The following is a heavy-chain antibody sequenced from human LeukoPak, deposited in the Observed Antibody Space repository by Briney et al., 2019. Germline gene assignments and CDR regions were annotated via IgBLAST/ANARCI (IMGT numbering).Heavy chain of an antibody. D-gene: IGHD6-13*01. CDR3: AKDNTGVRRSNLIAAAGTFDFQH. J-gene: IGHJ1*01. CDR2: ISGSCGST. Sequence: PGGSLRLSCAASGFTFSSYAMSWVRQAPGKGLEWVSAISGSCGSTYYADSVKGRFTISRDNSKNTLYLQMNSLRAEDTAVYYCAKDNTGVRRSNLIAAAGTFDFQHWGQGTLVTVSS. V-gene: IGHV3-23*01. CDR1: GFTFSSYA.